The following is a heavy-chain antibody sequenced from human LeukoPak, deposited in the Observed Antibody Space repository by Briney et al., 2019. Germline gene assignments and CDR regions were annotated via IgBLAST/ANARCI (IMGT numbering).Heavy chain of an antibody. CDR2: LDPEDGET. CDR1: GYTLTELS. D-gene: IGHD2-15*01. J-gene: IGHJ3*02. CDR3: GIDSNCGAGSCVAFDI. Sequence: SVNVSCKVSGYTLTELSIHWVRQAPGKGLEWMGGLDPEDGETIYAQMFQGSLTMTEDTSTDTAYMELSSLKSDDTAVYYCGIDSNCGAGSCVAFDIWGLGTMGTVSS. V-gene: IGHV1-24*01.